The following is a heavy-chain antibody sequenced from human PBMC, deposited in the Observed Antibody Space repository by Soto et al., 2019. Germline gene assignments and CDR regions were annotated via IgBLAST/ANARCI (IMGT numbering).Heavy chain of an antibody. CDR3: AKDFIYQAGSPAYFDY. D-gene: IGHD3-10*01. Sequence: GGSLRLSCAASGFTFSSYAMSWVRQAPGKGLEWVSAISGSGGSTYYADSVKGRFTISRDNSKNTLYLQMNSLRAEDTAVYYCAKDFIYQAGSPAYFDYWGQGTLVTVSS. V-gene: IGHV3-23*01. CDR2: ISGSGGST. CDR1: GFTFSSYA. J-gene: IGHJ4*02.